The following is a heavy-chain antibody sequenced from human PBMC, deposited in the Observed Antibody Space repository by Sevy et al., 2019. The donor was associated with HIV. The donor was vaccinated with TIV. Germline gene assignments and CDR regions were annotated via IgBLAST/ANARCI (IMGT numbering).Heavy chain of an antibody. CDR1: GGSISSSSYY. D-gene: IGHD1-26*01. V-gene: IGHV4-39*01. Sequence: SETLSLTCTVSGGSISSSSYYWGWIRQPPGKGLEWIGSIYYSGSTYYNPSLKSRVTISVDTSKNQFSLKLSSVTAADTAVYYCVRHVTEGATLDGNNWFDPWGQGTLVTVSS. CDR2: IYYSGST. CDR3: VRHVTEGATLDGNNWFDP. J-gene: IGHJ5*02.